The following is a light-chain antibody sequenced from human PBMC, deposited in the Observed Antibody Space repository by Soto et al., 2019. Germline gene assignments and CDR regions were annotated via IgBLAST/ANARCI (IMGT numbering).Light chain of an antibody. Sequence: DIQTTQSPSSLSASVGDRVTITCRASQSISIYLNWYQQKPGKAPKLLIYAASSLDSGVPSRFSGSGSGTDFTLTISSLQPEDFASYYCQQSYSSPRTFGQGTKVDIK. V-gene: IGKV1-39*01. CDR3: QQSYSSPRT. CDR1: QSISIY. CDR2: AAS. J-gene: IGKJ1*01.